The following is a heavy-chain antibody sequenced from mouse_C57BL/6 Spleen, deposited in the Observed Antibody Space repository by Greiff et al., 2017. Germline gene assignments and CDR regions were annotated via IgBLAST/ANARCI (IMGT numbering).Heavy chain of an antibody. CDR2: IDPANGNT. CDR3: ARSEYPDAMDD. Sequence: VQLQQSVAELVRPGASVKLSCTASGFNIKNTYMHWVKQRPEQGLEWIGRIDPANGNTKYAPNFQGTDTITADTSSNTAYLQLSSRTSEDTAIYYCARSEYPDAMDDWGQGTSVTVSS. D-gene: IGHD5-1*01. V-gene: IGHV14-3*01. CDR1: GFNIKNTY. J-gene: IGHJ4*01.